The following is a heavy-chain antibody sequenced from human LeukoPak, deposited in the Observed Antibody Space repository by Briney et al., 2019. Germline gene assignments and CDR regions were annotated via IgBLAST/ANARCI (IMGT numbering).Heavy chain of an antibody. J-gene: IGHJ4*02. CDR3: AILEQRLALDH. V-gene: IGHV3-74*01. D-gene: IGHD6-25*01. CDR2: INSDGSST. Sequence: GGSLRLSCAASGFTFSSNWMHWVRQAPGKGLVWVSRINSDGSSTSYADSVKGRFTISRDNAKNTLYLQMNSLRAEDTAVYYCAILEQRLALDHWGQGTLVRVSS. CDR1: GFTFSSNW.